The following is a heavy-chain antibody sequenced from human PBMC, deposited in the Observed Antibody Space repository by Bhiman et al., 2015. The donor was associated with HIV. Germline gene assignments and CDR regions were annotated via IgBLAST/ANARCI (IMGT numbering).Heavy chain of an antibody. D-gene: IGHD6-25*01. Sequence: QVQLVESGGGVVQPGGSLRLSCAASGFSFNTYAMHWVRQAPGKGLEWVAVIWSDGSNAFYSDSVRGRFTISRDNSKNTVYLQMDSLRAEDTAVYYCAKHRSGGDTYYYYMDVWGKGTTVTVSS. CDR3: AKHRSGGDTYYYYMDV. CDR2: IWSDGSNA. J-gene: IGHJ6*03. V-gene: IGHV3-33*06. CDR1: GFSFNTYA.